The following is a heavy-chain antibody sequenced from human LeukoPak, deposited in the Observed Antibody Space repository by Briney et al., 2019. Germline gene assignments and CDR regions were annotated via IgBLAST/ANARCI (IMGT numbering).Heavy chain of an antibody. D-gene: IGHD2-15*01. CDR3: AREGGYCSGGSCFDY. J-gene: IGHJ4*02. CDR2: IIPIFGTA. CDR1: VGTFSIYA. V-gene: IGHV1-69*13. Sequence: ASVKVSCKASVGTFSIYAISWVRQAPGQGLEWMGGIIPIFGTANYAQKFQGRVTITADESTSTAYMELSSLRSEDTAVYYCAREGGYCSGGSCFDYWGQGTLVTVSS.